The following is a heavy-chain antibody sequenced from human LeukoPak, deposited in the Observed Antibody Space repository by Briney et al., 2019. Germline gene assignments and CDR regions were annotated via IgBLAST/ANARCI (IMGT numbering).Heavy chain of an antibody. V-gene: IGHV4-4*07. CDR1: NAVSDGSISRYY. J-gene: IGHJ4*02. D-gene: IGHD3-22*01. CDR3: AREFRYHYDNGGYRYFDY. Sequence: SETLSLTCTVSNAVSDGSISRYYWSWIRQSAGKGLEWIGRIYITGSTNYNPSLKSRVTMSVDTSKNQFSLKLSSVTAADTAVYYCAREFRYHYDNGGYRYFDYWGQGTLVTVSS. CDR2: IYITGST.